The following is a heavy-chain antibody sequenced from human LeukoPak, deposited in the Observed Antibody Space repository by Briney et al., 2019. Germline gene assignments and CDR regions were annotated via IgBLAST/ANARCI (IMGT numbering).Heavy chain of an antibody. Sequence: GSSVKVSCKASGGTFSSYAISWVRQAPGQGLEWMGRIIPIFGTANYAQKFQGSVTITTDESTSTAYMELSSLRSEDTAVYYCASSRPLLTYYYDSTGPLDYWGQGTLVTVSS. CDR2: IIPIFGTA. CDR1: GGTFSSYA. J-gene: IGHJ4*02. V-gene: IGHV1-69*05. D-gene: IGHD3-22*01. CDR3: ASSRPLLTYYYDSTGPLDY.